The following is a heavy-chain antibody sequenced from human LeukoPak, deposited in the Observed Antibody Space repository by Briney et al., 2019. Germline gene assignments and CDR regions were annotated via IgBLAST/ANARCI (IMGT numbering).Heavy chain of an antibody. CDR2: ISWDGGST. CDR1: EFTFSTSA. J-gene: IGHJ4*02. V-gene: IGHV3-43D*03. D-gene: IGHD3-10*01. CDR3: AKASGWFGGRGEATYYFDY. Sequence: WGSLRLSCAASEFTFSTSAMNWVRQVPGKGLEWVSLISWDGGSTYYADSVKGRFTISRDNSKNSLYLQMNSLRPEDTALYFCAKASGWFGGRGEATYYFDYWGQGTLATVSS.